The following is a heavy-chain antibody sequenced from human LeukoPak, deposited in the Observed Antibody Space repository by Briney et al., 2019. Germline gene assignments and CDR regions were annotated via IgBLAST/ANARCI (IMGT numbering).Heavy chain of an antibody. J-gene: IGHJ4*02. CDR3: ASGGWYRGY. CDR1: GGSFSGYY. Sequence: SETLSLTCAVYGGSFSGYYWTWIRQPPGKGLEWIGEINHSGSTNYNPSLKSRVTISVDTSKNQFSLKLTSVTAADTAVYYCASGGWYRGYWGQGTLVTVSS. V-gene: IGHV4-34*01. D-gene: IGHD6-19*01. CDR2: INHSGST.